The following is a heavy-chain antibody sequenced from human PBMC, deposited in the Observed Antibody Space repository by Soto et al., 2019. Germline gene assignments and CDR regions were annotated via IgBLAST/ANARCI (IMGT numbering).Heavy chain of an antibody. J-gene: IGHJ4*02. CDR3: ARDFSSVEMATIWYY. D-gene: IGHD5-12*01. CDR2: ISAYNGNT. CDR1: GYTFTSYG. Sequence: QVQLVQSGAEVKKPGASVKVSCKASGYTFTSYGISWVRQAPGQGLEWMGWISAYNGNTNYAQKLQGRVTMTTDTSTSTAYMELRSLRTDDTAVYYCARDFSSVEMATIWYYWGQGTLVTVSS. V-gene: IGHV1-18*01.